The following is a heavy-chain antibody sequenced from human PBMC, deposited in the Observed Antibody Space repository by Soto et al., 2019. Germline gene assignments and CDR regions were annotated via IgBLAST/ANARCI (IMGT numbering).Heavy chain of an antibody. Sequence: PGESLKISCKGSGYSFTSYWIGWVRQMPGKGLEWMGIIYPGDSDTRYSPSFQGQVTISADKSISTAYPQWSSLKASDTAMYYCARLGCSSTSCYKNHYYYYYGMDVWGQGTTVTVSS. V-gene: IGHV5-51*01. CDR2: IYPGDSDT. J-gene: IGHJ6*02. CDR1: GYSFTSYW. D-gene: IGHD2-2*02. CDR3: ARLGCSSTSCYKNHYYYYYGMDV.